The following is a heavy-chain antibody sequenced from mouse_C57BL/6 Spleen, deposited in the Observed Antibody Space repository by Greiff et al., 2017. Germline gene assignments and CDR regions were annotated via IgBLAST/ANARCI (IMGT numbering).Heavy chain of an antibody. CDR2: IDPSDSYT. V-gene: IGHV1-59*01. D-gene: IGHD1-1*01. J-gene: IGHJ1*03. CDR3: ARSPIKGNFDV. CDR1: GYTFTSYW. Sequence: QVQLQQPGAELVRPGTSVKLSCKASGYTFTSYWMHWVKQRPGQGLEWIGVIDPSDSYTNYNQKFKGKATLTVDTSSSTAYMQLSSLTSEDSAVYYGARSPIKGNFDVWGTGTTVTVSS.